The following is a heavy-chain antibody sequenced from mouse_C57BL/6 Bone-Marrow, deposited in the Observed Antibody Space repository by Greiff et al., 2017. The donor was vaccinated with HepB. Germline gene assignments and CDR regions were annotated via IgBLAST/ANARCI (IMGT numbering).Heavy chain of an antibody. V-gene: IGHV1-15*01. D-gene: IGHD2-4*01. CDR1: GYTFTDYE. CDR2: IDPQTGGT. Sequence: QVQLQQSGAELVRPGASVTLSCKASGYTFTDYEMHWVKQTPVHGLEWIGAIDPQTGGTAYNQKFKGKAILTADKSSSTAYMELRSLTSEDSAVYYCTRSRKMITTRYYFDYWGQGTTLTVSS. J-gene: IGHJ2*01. CDR3: TRSRKMITTRYYFDY.